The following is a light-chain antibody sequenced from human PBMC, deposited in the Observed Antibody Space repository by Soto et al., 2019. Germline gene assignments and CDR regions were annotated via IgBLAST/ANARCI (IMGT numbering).Light chain of an antibody. CDR1: SSNIGINT. Sequence: QSVPTQPPSASGTPGQRVTISCSGSSSNIGINTVNWYQHLPGTAPKLLIYNNNQRPSGVPDRFSGSKSGTSASLAISGLQSEDETDYYCAAWDDSLNGVVFGGGTKLTVL. CDR2: NNN. V-gene: IGLV1-44*01. J-gene: IGLJ2*01. CDR3: AAWDDSLNGVV.